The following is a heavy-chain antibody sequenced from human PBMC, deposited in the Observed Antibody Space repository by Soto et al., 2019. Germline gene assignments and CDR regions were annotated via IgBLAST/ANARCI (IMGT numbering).Heavy chain of an antibody. CDR2: IYYSGST. CDR3: VVEGTVPNPYYYYGMDV. CDR1: GGSVSSGSYY. Sequence: SETLSLTCTVSGGSVSSGSYYWSWIRQPPGKGLEWIGYIYYSGSTNYNPSLKSRVTISVDTSKNQFSLKLSSVTAADTAVYYCVVEGTVPNPYYYYGMDVWGQGTTVTVSS. J-gene: IGHJ6*02. D-gene: IGHD4-17*01. V-gene: IGHV4-61*01.